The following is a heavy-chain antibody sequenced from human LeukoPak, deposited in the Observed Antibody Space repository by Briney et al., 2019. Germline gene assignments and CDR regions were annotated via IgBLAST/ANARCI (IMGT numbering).Heavy chain of an antibody. CDR1: GFTFGSYW. D-gene: IGHD1-26*01. Sequence: QPGGSLRLSCAASGFTFGSYWMHWVRQAPGKGLVWVSRINTDGGDTIYADSVKGRFAISRDNAKNTLFLQMNSLRAEDTAVYYCARDEKIVGASGQDYWGQGTLVTVSS. J-gene: IGHJ4*02. CDR2: INTDGGDT. V-gene: IGHV3-74*01. CDR3: ARDEKIVGASGQDY.